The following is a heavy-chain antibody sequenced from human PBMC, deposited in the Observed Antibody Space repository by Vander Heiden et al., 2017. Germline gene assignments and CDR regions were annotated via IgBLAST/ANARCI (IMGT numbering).Heavy chain of an antibody. CDR1: GFTFDDYA. J-gene: IGHJ4*02. D-gene: IGHD3-10*01. V-gene: IGHV3-9*01. CDR2: ISWNSIRI. CDR3: ARDKSYYGSGDY. Sequence: EVQLVESGGGLVQPGRSLRLSCAASGFTFDDYAMHWVRQGPGKGLEWVSGISWNSIRIGYADSVKGRFTISRDNAENSLYLQMNSLRTEDTVLYYCARDKSYYGSGDYWGQGTLVTVSS.